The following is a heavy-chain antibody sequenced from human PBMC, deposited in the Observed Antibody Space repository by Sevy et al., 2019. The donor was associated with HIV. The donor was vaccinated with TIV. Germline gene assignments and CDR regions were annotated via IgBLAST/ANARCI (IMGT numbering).Heavy chain of an antibody. Sequence: GGSLRLSCTGSGFTFGDYAMSWFRQAPGMGLEWVGFIRSKDYGGATEYAASVKGRFTISREDSKSIADLQMNSLKTEDTAVYYCTSGYYYDSSGYSDYWGQGTLVTVSS. CDR2: IRSKDYGGAT. CDR3: TSGYYYDSSGYSDY. D-gene: IGHD3-22*01. CDR1: GFTFGDYA. J-gene: IGHJ4*02. V-gene: IGHV3-49*03.